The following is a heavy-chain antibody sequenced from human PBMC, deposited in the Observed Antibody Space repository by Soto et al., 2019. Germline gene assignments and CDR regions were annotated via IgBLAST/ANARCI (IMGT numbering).Heavy chain of an antibody. CDR1: GFTFSRYT. CDR2: ISSSSSTI. Sequence: EVQLVEYGGGLVQPGGSLRLSCAASGFTFSRYTMNWVRQAPGKGLEWVSYISSSSSTIYYADSVKGRFTISRNNAKNALYLEINCRRDDDTAVYYYQGTQGRSFDYWGQGTLVTVSS. V-gene: IGHV3-48*02. J-gene: IGHJ4*02. D-gene: IGHD1-1*01. CDR3: QGTQGRSFDY.